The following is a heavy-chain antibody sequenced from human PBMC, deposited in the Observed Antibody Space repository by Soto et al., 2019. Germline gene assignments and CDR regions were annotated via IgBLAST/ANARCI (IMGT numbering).Heavy chain of an antibody. CDR2: ISGSGSST. J-gene: IGHJ6*03. D-gene: IGHD2-15*01. CDR3: AKSWGLCSGGSCTNRGDYYFYYYMDV. CDR1: GFTFTGYA. V-gene: IGHV3-23*01. Sequence: PGGSLRLSCAASGFTFTGYAMSWVRQAPGKGLERVSAISGSGSSTYYADSVKGRFTISRDNSKNTLYLQMNSLRAEDTAVYYCAKSWGLCSGGSCTNRGDYYFYYYMDVWGKGTTVTVSS.